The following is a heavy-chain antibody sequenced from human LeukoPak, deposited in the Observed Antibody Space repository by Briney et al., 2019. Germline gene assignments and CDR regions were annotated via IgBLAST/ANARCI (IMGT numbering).Heavy chain of an antibody. Sequence: GGPLRLSCAASGFTFSTYSMNWVRQAQGKGLEWVSYITSSSTTMYYTDSVKGRFTISRDNAKHSLYLQMNSLRDEDTAVYYCATTYAGSGSYSFDYWGQGTLVTVSS. CDR3: ATTYAGSGSYSFDY. CDR2: ITSSSTTM. CDR1: GFTFSTYS. J-gene: IGHJ4*02. V-gene: IGHV3-48*02. D-gene: IGHD3-10*01.